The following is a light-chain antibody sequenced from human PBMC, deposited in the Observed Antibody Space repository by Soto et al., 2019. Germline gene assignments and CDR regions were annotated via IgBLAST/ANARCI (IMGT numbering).Light chain of an antibody. CDR3: QAWDSMTHVV. V-gene: IGLV3-1*01. Sequence: SYELTQPPSVSVSPGQTASITCSGDKLGDKYACWYQQKPGQSPVLVMYQDTKRPSGIPERFSGSNSGNTATLTISGTQAMDEADYYCQAWDSMTHVVFGGGTQLTVL. CDR1: KLGDKY. J-gene: IGLJ2*01. CDR2: QDT.